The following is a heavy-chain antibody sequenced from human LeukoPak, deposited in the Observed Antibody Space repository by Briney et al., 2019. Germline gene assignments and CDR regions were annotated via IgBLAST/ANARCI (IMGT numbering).Heavy chain of an antibody. CDR1: GFTFSSYA. J-gene: IGHJ3*02. CDR3: AKADRGEYYYDSSGYQDAFDI. V-gene: IGHV3-23*01. CDR2: ISGSGGST. Sequence: SGGSLRLSCAASGFTFSSYAMSWVRQAPGKGLEWVSAISGSGGSTYYADSVKGRFTISRDNSKNTLYLQMNSLRAEDTAVYYCAKADRGEYYYDSSGYQDAFDIWGQGTMVTVSS. D-gene: IGHD3-22*01.